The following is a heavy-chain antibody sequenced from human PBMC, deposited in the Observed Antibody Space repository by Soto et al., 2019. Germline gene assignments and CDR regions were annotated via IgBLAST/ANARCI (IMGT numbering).Heavy chain of an antibody. Sequence: SETLSLTCTVSGGSISSSSYYWGWIRQPPGKGLEWIGSIYYSGSTYYNPFLKSRVTISVDTSKNQFSLKLSSVTAADTAVYYCARRLYDFWSGYQTPFDYWGQGTLVTVSS. CDR2: IYYSGST. V-gene: IGHV4-39*01. D-gene: IGHD3-3*01. CDR1: GGSISSSSYY. J-gene: IGHJ4*02. CDR3: ARRLYDFWSGYQTPFDY.